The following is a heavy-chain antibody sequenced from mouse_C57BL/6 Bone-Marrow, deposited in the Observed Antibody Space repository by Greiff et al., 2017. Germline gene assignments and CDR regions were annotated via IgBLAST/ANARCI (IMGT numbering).Heavy chain of an antibody. V-gene: IGHV1-69*01. CDR1: GYTFTSYW. Sequence: VQLQQPGAELVMPGASVKLSCKASGYTFTSYWMHWVKQRPGQGLEWIGEIDPSDSYTNYNQKFKGKSTLTVDKSSSTAYMQLSSLTSEDSAVYYCARDPSTGTDWYFDVWGTGTTVTVSS. CDR3: ARDPSTGTDWYFDV. D-gene: IGHD4-1*02. J-gene: IGHJ1*03. CDR2: IDPSDSYT.